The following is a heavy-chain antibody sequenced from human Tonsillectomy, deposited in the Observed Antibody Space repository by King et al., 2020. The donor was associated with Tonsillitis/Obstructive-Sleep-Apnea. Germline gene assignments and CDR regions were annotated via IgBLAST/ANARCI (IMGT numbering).Heavy chain of an antibody. CDR1: GGSISSSNW. V-gene: IGHV4-4*02. CDR3: ARDPRRQLPRGYFDY. Sequence: QLQESGPGLVKPSGTLSLTCAVSGGSISSSNWWRWVRQPPGKGLEWIGEIYHSGGTNYNPSLKSRVTKSVDKSKNQFSLKLGSVTAADTAVYYCARDPRRQLPRGYFDYWGQGTLVTVSS. CDR2: IYHSGGT. J-gene: IGHJ4*02. D-gene: IGHD2-2*01.